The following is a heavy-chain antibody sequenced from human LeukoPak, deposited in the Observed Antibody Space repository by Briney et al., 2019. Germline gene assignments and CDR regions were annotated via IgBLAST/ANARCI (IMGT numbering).Heavy chain of an antibody. CDR1: GGSISSYY. CDR2: IYGSGRT. Sequence: SETLSLTCPVSGGSISSYYLSWIRQPPGKGLEWIGHIYGSGRTNYNPSLKSRDTLSVDTSKNQFSLKLSSVTAADTAVYYCARASHGSNSEFDYWGQGTLVTVSS. D-gene: IGHD3-22*01. CDR3: ARASHGSNSEFDY. J-gene: IGHJ4*02. V-gene: IGHV4-59*01.